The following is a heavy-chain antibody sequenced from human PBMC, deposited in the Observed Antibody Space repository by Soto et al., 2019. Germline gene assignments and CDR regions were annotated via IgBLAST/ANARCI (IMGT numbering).Heavy chain of an antibody. CDR3: AXXXVXXXXXXXXXYXMDV. V-gene: IGHV3-23*01. J-gene: IGHJ6*02. CDR2: ISGSGGST. CDR1: GFTFSSYA. Sequence: EVQLLESGGGLVQPGGSLRLSCAASGFTFSSYAMSWVRQAPGKXLEWVSAISGSGGSTYYADSVKGRFTISRDNSKNTLYLQMNSLRAXDTAVXXCAXXXVXXXXXXXXXYXMDVWGQGTTVTVSS.